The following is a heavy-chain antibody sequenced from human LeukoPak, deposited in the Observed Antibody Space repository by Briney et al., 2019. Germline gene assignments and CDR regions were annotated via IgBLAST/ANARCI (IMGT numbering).Heavy chain of an antibody. J-gene: IGHJ4*02. D-gene: IGHD1-1*01. CDR2: ILYDGSNE. Sequence: GGSLRLSCATSGFTFSLYAMYWVRQAPGKGLEWVAGILYDGSNEYYGDSVKGRFTISRDNSKNTLYLQMNSLRAEDTAVYYCAKGSRNWRDYYYFDSGAREPRS. CDR1: GFTFSLYA. CDR3: AKGSRNWRDYYYFDS. V-gene: IGHV3-30-3*01.